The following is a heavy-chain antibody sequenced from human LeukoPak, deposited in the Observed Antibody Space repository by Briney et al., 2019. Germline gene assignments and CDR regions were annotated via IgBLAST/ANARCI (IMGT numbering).Heavy chain of an antibody. Sequence: GGYLRLSCAASGFTFTNAWMSWVRQAPGQGLEWVGRIKSKTDGGTPDYAAPVKGRFTVSRDDSKNMLFLQMNNLKTEDTALYYCTTDSAYYGRWGQGTLVTVSS. V-gene: IGHV3-15*01. CDR2: IKSKTDGGTP. J-gene: IGHJ4*02. CDR3: TTDSAYYGR. CDR1: GFTFTNAW. D-gene: IGHD3-16*01.